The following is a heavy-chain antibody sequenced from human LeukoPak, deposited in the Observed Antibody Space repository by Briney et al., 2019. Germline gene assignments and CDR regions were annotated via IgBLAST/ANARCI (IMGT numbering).Heavy chain of an antibody. Sequence: GGSLRLSCAASGFTFDDYGMSWVRQTPGKGLEWVSGINWNGGSTAYADSVKGRFTISRDNAKNSLYLQMNSLRAEDTAVYYCARVYSEYSSSRSFQHWGQGTLVTVSS. D-gene: IGHD6-6*01. J-gene: IGHJ1*01. CDR2: INWNGGST. V-gene: IGHV3-20*04. CDR1: GFTFDDYG. CDR3: ARVYSEYSSSRSFQH.